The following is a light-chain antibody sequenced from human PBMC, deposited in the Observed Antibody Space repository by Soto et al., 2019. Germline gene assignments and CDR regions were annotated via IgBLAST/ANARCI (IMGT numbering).Light chain of an antibody. CDR3: QQYDRSPVT. V-gene: IGKV3-15*01. CDR1: QSVTTN. Sequence: ELVMTQSTATLSVSARERVTFSWRASQSVTTNLAWYQHTPGQSPRILISDASTGASGIPPRFSGSGSGTELTLTIDRLQSADFAVYYCQQYDRSPVTFFGGTKGDIK. CDR2: DAS. J-gene: IGKJ4*01.